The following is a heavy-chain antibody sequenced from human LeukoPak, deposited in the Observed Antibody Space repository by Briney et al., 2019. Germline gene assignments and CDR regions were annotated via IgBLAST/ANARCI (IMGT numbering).Heavy chain of an antibody. CDR1: GFTFSSYS. V-gene: IGHV3-48*01. CDR2: ISSSSSTI. CDR3: AKDLRKYSSSWYNDY. J-gene: IGHJ4*02. Sequence: QPGGSLRLSCAASGFTFSSYSMTWVRQAPGKGLEWASYISSSSSTIYYADSVKGRFAISRDNSKNTLYLQMNSLRAEDTAVYYCAKDLRKYSSSWYNDYWGQGTLVTVSS. D-gene: IGHD6-13*01.